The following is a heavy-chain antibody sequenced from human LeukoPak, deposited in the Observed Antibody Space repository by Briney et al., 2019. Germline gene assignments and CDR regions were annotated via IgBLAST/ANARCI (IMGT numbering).Heavy chain of an antibody. CDR2: INPSGDST. CDR3: ARELGSGWYVGLNY. V-gene: IGHV1-46*01. Sequence: ASVKVSCKASGGTFSSYAISWVRQAPGQGLEWMGIINPSGDSTSYAQKFQGRVTMTRDTSTSTVYMELSSLRSEDTAVYYCARELGSGWYVGLNYWGQGTLVTVSS. J-gene: IGHJ4*02. CDR1: GGTFSSYA. D-gene: IGHD6-19*01.